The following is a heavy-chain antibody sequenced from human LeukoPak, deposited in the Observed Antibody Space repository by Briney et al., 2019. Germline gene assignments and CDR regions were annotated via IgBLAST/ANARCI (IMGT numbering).Heavy chain of an antibody. CDR2: ISYDGSNK. V-gene: IGHV3-30-3*01. D-gene: IGHD3-16*01. CDR3: ARDPLVNLGYYFDY. Sequence: GGSLRLSCAASGFTFSSYAMHWVRQAPGKGLEWVAVISYDGSNKYYADSVKGRFTISRDNSKNTLYLQMNSLRAEDTAVYYCARDPLVNLGYYFDYWGQGTLVTVSS. J-gene: IGHJ4*02. CDR1: GFTFSSYA.